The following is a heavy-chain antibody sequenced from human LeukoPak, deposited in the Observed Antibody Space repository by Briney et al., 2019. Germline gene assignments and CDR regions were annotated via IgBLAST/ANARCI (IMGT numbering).Heavy chain of an antibody. CDR3: ARRQLVLVFDP. CDR2: ISSSSNYI. Sequence: PGGSLRLSCAASGFTVSSYSMKWVRQAPGKGLEWVSSISSSSNYIYYADSVKGRFTISRDNAKNSLYLQMNSLRAEDTAVYYCARRQLVLVFDPWGQGTLVTVSS. D-gene: IGHD6-6*01. CDR1: GFTVSSYS. J-gene: IGHJ5*02. V-gene: IGHV3-21*01.